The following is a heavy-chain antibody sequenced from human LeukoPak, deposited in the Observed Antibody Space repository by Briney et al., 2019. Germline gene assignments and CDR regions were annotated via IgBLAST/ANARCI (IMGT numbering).Heavy chain of an antibody. CDR2: VYTSGST. Sequence: LSLTCTVSGGSLSSYYWSWLRQPAGKGLEWIGRVYTSGSTNYNPSLKSRVTMSVDTSKNQFSLKLSSVTAADTAVYYCARGNYYYYYGMDVWGQGTTVTVSS. V-gene: IGHV4-4*07. CDR3: ARGNYYYYYGMDV. CDR1: GGSLSSYY. J-gene: IGHJ6*02.